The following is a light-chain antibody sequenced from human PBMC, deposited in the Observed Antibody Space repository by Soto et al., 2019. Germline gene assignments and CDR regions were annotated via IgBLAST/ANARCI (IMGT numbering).Light chain of an antibody. V-gene: IGKV3-15*01. CDR1: QSVTNN. CDR3: QQYNSWPKT. J-gene: IGKJ3*01. CDR2: SAS. Sequence: EIVMTQSPATLSVSPGEGATLSCRASQSVTNNLAWYQQKPGQSPRLLSYSASTRATGIPARFSGCGSGTDFTLTISSLQSEDFAVYYCQQYNSWPKTFGSGTKVDIK.